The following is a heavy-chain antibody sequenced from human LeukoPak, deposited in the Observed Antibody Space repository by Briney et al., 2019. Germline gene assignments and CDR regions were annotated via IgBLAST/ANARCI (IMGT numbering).Heavy chain of an antibody. CDR2: ISGSGGST. CDR1: GFTFSSYA. Sequence: PGGSLRLSCAASGFTFSSYAMSWVRQAPGKGLEWVSAISGSGGSTYYADSVKGRFTISRDNSKNTLYLQMNSLRAEDTAVYYCAKDPPRREAADNAPYYYYGMDVWGQGTTVTVSS. J-gene: IGHJ6*02. D-gene: IGHD6-13*01. V-gene: IGHV3-23*01. CDR3: AKDPPRREAADNAPYYYYGMDV.